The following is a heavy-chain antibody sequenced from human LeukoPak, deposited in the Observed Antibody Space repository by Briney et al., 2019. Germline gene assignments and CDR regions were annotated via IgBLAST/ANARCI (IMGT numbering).Heavy chain of an antibody. CDR3: ARDVRSLMDV. CDR1: GFTFSNYA. J-gene: IGHJ6*02. Sequence: GGSLRLSCAASGFTFSNYAMSWVRQAPGKGLEWVANIKQDGSEKYYVDSVKGRFTISRDNAKNSLYLQMNSLRAEDTAVYYCARDVRSLMDVWGQGTTVTVS. D-gene: IGHD3-10*02. CDR2: IKQDGSEK. V-gene: IGHV3-7*01.